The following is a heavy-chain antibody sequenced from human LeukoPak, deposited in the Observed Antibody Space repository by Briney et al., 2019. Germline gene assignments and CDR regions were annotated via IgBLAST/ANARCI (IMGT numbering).Heavy chain of an antibody. D-gene: IGHD1-1*01. CDR1: GYTFTRYY. J-gene: IGHJ4*02. CDR3: TRGGYGGPRVAFDY. V-gene: IGHV1-46*01. Sequence: ASVKVSCKVSGYTFTRYYMHWVRQAPGQGLEWMGIISPSGASTSYAQKFQGRVTMTRDTSTSTVYMELSSLRSEDTAVYYCTRGGYGGPRVAFDYWGQGTLVTVSS. CDR2: ISPSGAST.